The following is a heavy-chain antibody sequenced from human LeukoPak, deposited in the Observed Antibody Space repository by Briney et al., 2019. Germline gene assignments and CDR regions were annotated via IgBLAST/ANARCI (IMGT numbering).Heavy chain of an antibody. Sequence: SEALSLTCTVSGGSISSSSYYWGWIRQPPGKGLEWIGYIYYSGSTYYNPSLKSRVTISVDTSKNQSSLKLSSVTAADTAVYYCARDVRVDAFDISRQGTMVTVSS. J-gene: IGHJ3*02. CDR1: GGSISSSSYY. D-gene: IGHD2-8*01. CDR2: IYYSGST. CDR3: ARDVRVDAFDI. V-gene: IGHV4-30-4*08.